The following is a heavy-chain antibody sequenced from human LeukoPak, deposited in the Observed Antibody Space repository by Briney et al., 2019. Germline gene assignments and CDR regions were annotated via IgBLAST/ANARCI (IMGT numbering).Heavy chain of an antibody. Sequence: WETLSLTCTVSGGSVNSYYWSWIRQPAGKGLEWIGRIYTSGSTNYNPSLKSRVTISVDTSKNQFSLKLSSVTAADTAVYFCARAGGSYDSSGYYFKWGQGTLVTVPS. V-gene: IGHV4-4*07. CDR1: GGSVNSYY. D-gene: IGHD3-22*01. CDR3: ARAGGSYDSSGYYFK. J-gene: IGHJ4*02. CDR2: IYTSGST.